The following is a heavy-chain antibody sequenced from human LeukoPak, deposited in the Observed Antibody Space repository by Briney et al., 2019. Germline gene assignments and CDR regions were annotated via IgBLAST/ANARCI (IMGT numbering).Heavy chain of an antibody. CDR3: AREGGDYSDFVGMFYFDY. V-gene: IGHV3-30*03. Sequence: SCKASGYTFTGYYMHWVRQAPGKGLEWVAVISFDGSNKYYVDSVKGRFTISRDNSKNTLYLQMNSLRAEDTAVYYCAREGGDYSDFVGMFYFDYWGQGTLVTVSS. J-gene: IGHJ4*02. CDR1: GYTFTGYY. CDR2: ISFDGSNK. D-gene: IGHD4-11*01.